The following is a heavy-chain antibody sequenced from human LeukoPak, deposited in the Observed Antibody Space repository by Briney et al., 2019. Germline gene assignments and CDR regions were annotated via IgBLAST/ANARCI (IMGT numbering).Heavy chain of an antibody. CDR2: INHSGST. CDR1: GGSFSGYY. D-gene: IGHD3-22*01. CDR3: ARGVGYYYDSSDFDY. V-gene: IGHV4-34*01. Sequence: SETLCLTCAVYGGSFSGYYWSWIRQPPGKGLEWIGEINHSGSTNYNPSLKSRVTISVDTSKNQFSLKLSSVTAADTAVYYCARGVGYYYDSSDFDYWGQGTLVTVSS. J-gene: IGHJ4*02.